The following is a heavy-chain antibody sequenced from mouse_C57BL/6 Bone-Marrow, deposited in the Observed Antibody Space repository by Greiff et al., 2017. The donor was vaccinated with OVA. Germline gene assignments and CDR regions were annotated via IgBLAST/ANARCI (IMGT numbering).Heavy chain of an antibody. CDR1: GYTFTDYE. J-gene: IGHJ4*01. D-gene: IGHD2-3*01. V-gene: IGHV1-15*01. CDR3: TRPRWLLRAMDY. CDR2: IDPETGGT. Sequence: QVQLQQSGAELVRPGASVTLSCKASGYTFTDYEMHWVKQTPVHGLEWIGAIDPETGGTAYNQKFKGKAILTADKSSSTAYMELRSLTSEDSAVYYCTRPRWLLRAMDYWGQGTSVTVSS.